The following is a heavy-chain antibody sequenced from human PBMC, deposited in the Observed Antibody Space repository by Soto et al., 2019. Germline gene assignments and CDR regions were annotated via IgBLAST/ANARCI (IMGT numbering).Heavy chain of an antibody. CDR3: ARWSYLDY. CDR2: IWYDGSNK. CDR1: GFTFSSHC. V-gene: IGHV3-33*01. Sequence: GGSLRLSCAASGFTFSSHCMHWVRQAPGKGLEWVAVIWYDGSNKYYADSVKGRFTISRDNSKNTLYLQMNSLTADDTAMYYCARWSYLDYWGQGTRVTVSS. D-gene: IGHD3-16*02. J-gene: IGHJ4*02.